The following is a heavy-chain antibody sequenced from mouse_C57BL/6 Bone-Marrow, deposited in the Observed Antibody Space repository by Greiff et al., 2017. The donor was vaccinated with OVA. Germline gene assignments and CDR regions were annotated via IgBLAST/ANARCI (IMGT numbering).Heavy chain of an antibody. CDR1: GFTFSSYG. Sequence: VQLQQSGGDLVKPGGSLKLSCAASGFTFSSYGMSWVRQTPDKRLEWVATISSGGSYTYYPDSVKGRFTISRDNAKNTLYLQMSSLKSEDTAMYYCARLRGYSLDYWGQGTTLTVSS. J-gene: IGHJ2*01. V-gene: IGHV5-6*01. D-gene: IGHD2-12*01. CDR3: ARLRGYSLDY. CDR2: ISSGGSYT.